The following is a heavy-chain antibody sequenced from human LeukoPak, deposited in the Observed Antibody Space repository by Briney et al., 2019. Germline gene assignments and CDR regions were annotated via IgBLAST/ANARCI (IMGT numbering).Heavy chain of an antibody. J-gene: IGHJ5*02. Sequence: SETLSLTCTVSGGSISSYYWSWIRQPPGKGLEWIGYIYYSGSTNYNPSLKSRVTISVDTSKNQFSLKPSSVTAADTAVYYCAREPRITMIVVVSNWFDPWGQGTLVTVSS. D-gene: IGHD3-22*01. CDR3: AREPRITMIVVVSNWFDP. V-gene: IGHV4-59*01. CDR1: GGSISSYY. CDR2: IYYSGST.